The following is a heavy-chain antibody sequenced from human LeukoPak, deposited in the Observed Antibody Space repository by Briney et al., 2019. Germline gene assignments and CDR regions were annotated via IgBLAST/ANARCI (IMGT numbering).Heavy chain of an antibody. D-gene: IGHD3-10*01. V-gene: IGHV3-23*01. CDR1: GFTFSSYA. Sequence: GGSLRLSCAASGFTFSSYAMSWVRQAPGKGLEWVSAISGSGGSTYYADSVKGRFTISRDNSKNTLYLQMNSLRAEDTAVYYCAKDRHYYGSGSHLDYWGQGTLVTVSS. CDR2: ISGSGGST. CDR3: AKDRHYYGSGSHLDY. J-gene: IGHJ4*02.